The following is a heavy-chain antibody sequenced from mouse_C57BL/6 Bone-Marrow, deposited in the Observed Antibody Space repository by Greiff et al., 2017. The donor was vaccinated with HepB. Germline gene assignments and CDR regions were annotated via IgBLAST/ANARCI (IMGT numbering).Heavy chain of an antibody. CDR1: GFTFSDFY. D-gene: IGHD2-12*01. Sequence: EVNVVESGGGLVQSGRSLRLSCATSGFTFSDFYMEWVRQAPGKGLEWIAASRNKANDYTTEYSASVKGRFIVSRDTSQSILYLQMNALRAEDTAIYYCARDASYSDWYFDVWGTGTTVTVSS. CDR2: SRNKANDYTT. CDR3: ARDASYSDWYFDV. J-gene: IGHJ1*03. V-gene: IGHV7-1*01.